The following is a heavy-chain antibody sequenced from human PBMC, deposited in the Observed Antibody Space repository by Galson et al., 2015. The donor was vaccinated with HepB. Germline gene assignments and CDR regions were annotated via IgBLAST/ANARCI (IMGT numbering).Heavy chain of an antibody. D-gene: IGHD6-13*01. V-gene: IGHV3-7*01. CDR3: TGAPHDDSSSWYYLADGVDP. CDR2: IKQDGSEK. Sequence: SLRLSCAASGFTFSSYWMSWVRQAPGKGLEWVANIKQDGSEKYYVDSVKGRFTISRDNAKNSLYLQMNSLRAEDTAVYYCTGAPHDDSSSWYYLADGVDPWGQGTLVTVSS. CDR1: GFTFSSYW. J-gene: IGHJ5*02.